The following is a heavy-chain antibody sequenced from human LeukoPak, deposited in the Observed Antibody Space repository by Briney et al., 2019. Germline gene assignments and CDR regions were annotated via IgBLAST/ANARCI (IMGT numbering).Heavy chain of an antibody. CDR3: ARDRSQRAYSYGPDGE. CDR2: ISYDGSNK. Sequence: GGSLRLSCAASGFTFSSYAMHWVRQAPGKGLEWAAVISYDGSNKFYADSVKGRFTISRDNSKNTLFLQMDSLRAEDTAVYYCARDRSQRAYSYGPDGEWGQGTLVTVSS. J-gene: IGHJ4*02. CDR1: GFTFSSYA. D-gene: IGHD5-18*01. V-gene: IGHV3-30*01.